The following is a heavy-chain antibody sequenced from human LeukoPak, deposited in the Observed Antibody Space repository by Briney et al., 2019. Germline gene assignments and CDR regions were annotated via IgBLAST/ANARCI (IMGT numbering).Heavy chain of an antibody. J-gene: IGHJ4*02. Sequence: GGTLRLSCAASGFTFSSYGMSWVRQAPGKGMEWVSGISGSGGSTYYADSVKGRFTISRDNSKNTLYLQMNSLRAEDTAVYHCAKDLRLRYFTYWGQGTLVTVSS. V-gene: IGHV3-23*01. CDR3: AKDLRLRYFTY. D-gene: IGHD3-9*01. CDR1: GFTFSSYG. CDR2: ISGSGGST.